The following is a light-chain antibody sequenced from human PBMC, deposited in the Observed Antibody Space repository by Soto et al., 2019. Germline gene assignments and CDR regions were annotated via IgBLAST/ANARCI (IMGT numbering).Light chain of an antibody. CDR1: QSVSSDY. J-gene: IGKJ1*01. CDR2: GAS. Sequence: EIVLTQSPGTLSLSPGERATLSCRASQSVSSDYFAWFQQKPGQAPRLLIYGASSRATGIPDRFSGSGSGTDFNLTISRLEPEDLATYCCQQYVRSPWTFGQGTKVEI. V-gene: IGKV3-20*01. CDR3: QQYVRSPWT.